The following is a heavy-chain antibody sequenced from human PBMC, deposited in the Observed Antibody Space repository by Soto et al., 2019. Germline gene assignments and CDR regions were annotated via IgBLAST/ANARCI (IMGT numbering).Heavy chain of an antibody. CDR3: GRYHYYYCMDF. Sequence: QVQLVQSGAEVRKPGASVKVSCKVSGYTFTTYDINWVRQATGQGLEWMGWMNPNSGNTVYAQKFQGRVTMTRNTSINTAYMELTSLTSDDTAVYYCGRYHYYYCMDFWGQGTTVTVSS. CDR2: MNPNSGNT. J-gene: IGHJ6*02. CDR1: GYTFTTYD. D-gene: IGHD3-22*01. V-gene: IGHV1-8*01.